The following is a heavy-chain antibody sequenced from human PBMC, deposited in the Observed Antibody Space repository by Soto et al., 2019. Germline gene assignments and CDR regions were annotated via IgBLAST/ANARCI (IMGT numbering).Heavy chain of an antibody. Sequence: EVQLVESGGGLVQPGGSLKLSCAASGFTFSNYAMSWVRQAPGKGLDWVSSISGSGDSIDYADSVKGRFTISRDNSKNTMYLRMNGLRAEDTAVYYCALSLRGLAFDIWGQGTMVTVSS. CDR1: GFTFSNYA. V-gene: IGHV3-23*04. D-gene: IGHD3-16*01. J-gene: IGHJ3*02. CDR2: ISGSGDSI. CDR3: ALSLRGLAFDI.